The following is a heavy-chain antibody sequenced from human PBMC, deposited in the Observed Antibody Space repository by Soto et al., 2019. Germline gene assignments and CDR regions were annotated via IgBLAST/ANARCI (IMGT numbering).Heavy chain of an antibody. CDR2: VSPSGVDT. CDR1: GFNFYIYA. CDR3: AKGFTPMDPAFDS. J-gene: IGHJ4*02. V-gene: IGHV3-23*01. Sequence: EVQMLESGGGLVQPGGSLRLSCAAPGFNFYIYAMSWVRQAPGKGLEWVSTVSPSGVDTNYADSVKGRFTVSADTSTNTLYLQMNSLTAEDTGVYYCAKGFTPMDPAFDSWGQGTLVTVSS. D-gene: IGHD5-18*01.